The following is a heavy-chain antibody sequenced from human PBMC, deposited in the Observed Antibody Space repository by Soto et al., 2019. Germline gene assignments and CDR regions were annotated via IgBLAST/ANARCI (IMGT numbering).Heavy chain of an antibody. D-gene: IGHD1-26*01. V-gene: IGHV3-21*01. J-gene: IGHJ4*02. CDR2: INGRSNYV. Sequence: GGSLRLSCVFSGFTFSTYTMNWVRQAPGKGLEWVSSINGRSNYVYYADSVKGRFTISRDNAKNSLYLQMNRLRAEDTAVYYCAREDGVVGSSSAFDHWGLGTLVTVSS. CDR3: AREDGVVGSSSAFDH. CDR1: GFTFSTYT.